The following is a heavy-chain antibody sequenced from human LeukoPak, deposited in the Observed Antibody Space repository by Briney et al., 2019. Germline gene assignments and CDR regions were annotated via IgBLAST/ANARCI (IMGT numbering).Heavy chain of an antibody. V-gene: IGHV4-59*01. CDR1: GGSISSYY. CDR2: IYYSGST. Sequence: PSETLSLTCTVSGGSISSYYWSWIRQPPGKGLEWIGYIYYSGSTNYNPSLKSRVTISVDTSKNQFSLKLSSVTAADTAVYYRTRQGTTSYDWYFDLWGRGTLVTVSS. D-gene: IGHD1-7*01. J-gene: IGHJ2*01. CDR3: TRQGTTSYDWYFDL.